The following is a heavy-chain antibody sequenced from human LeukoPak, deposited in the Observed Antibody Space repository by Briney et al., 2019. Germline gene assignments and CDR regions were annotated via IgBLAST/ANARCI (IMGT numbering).Heavy chain of an antibody. CDR1: GFTFSSYG. V-gene: IGHV3-33*01. J-gene: IGHJ4*02. Sequence: GSLRLSFAASGFTFSSYGMHWVRPAPGKGLEWVTFLWYDGSNKYYADSVKGRFTISRDNSKNTLYLQMNTLRAEDTAVYYCARDLGYFDYWGQGTLVTVSS. CDR2: LWYDGSNK. CDR3: ARDLGYFDY.